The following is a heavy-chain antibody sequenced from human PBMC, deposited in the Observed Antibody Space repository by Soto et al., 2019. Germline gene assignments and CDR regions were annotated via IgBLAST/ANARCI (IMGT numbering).Heavy chain of an antibody. CDR1: GFTFSSYA. D-gene: IGHD7-27*01. CDR2: ISGSGGST. V-gene: IGHV3-23*01. CDR3: AKKTNWGSGSASRL. Sequence: EVQLLESGGGLAQPGGSLRLSCAASGFTFSSYAMSWVRQAPGKGLEWVSAISGSGGSTYYADSVKGRFTISRDNSKNTLELQMDCLRAKDTAVYYCAKKTNWGSGSASRLWGQGTLVTVSS. J-gene: IGHJ4*02.